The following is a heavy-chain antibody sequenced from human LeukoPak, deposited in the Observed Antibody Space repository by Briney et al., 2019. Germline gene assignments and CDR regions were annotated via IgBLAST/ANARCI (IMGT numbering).Heavy chain of an antibody. Sequence: GGSVRLSCAASGFTFTNAWMSWVRQAPGKGLERVGRIKSKTDGETTEYAAPVKDRFTISRDDSKNTLYLQMNSLQTEDTAVYYCARTAAGTFFDYWGQGTLVTVSS. CDR1: GFTFTNAW. CDR3: ARTAAGTFFDY. J-gene: IGHJ4*02. CDR2: IKSKTDGETT. D-gene: IGHD6-13*01. V-gene: IGHV3-15*01.